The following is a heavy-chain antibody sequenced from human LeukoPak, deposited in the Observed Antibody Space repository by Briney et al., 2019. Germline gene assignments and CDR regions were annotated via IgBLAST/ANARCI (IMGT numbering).Heavy chain of an antibody. V-gene: IGHV1-18*01. J-gene: IGHJ4*02. Sequence: GASVKVSCKASGYTFIGYAVNWVRQAPGQGLEWMGWISAYNGNTNYAQKLQGRVTMTTDTSTSTAYMELRSLRSDDTAVYYCARNSGSYLGTFDYWGQGTLVTVSS. D-gene: IGHD1-26*01. CDR3: ARNSGSYLGTFDY. CDR1: GYTFIGYA. CDR2: ISAYNGNT.